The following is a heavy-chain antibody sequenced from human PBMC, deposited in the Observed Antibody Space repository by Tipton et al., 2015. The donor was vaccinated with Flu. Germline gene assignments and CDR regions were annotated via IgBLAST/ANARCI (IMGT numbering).Heavy chain of an antibody. CDR2: IYYGGST. D-gene: IGHD4-11*01. CDR3: ARRDYSNYVSDPKNWFDP. Sequence: LRLSCTVSGGSIRTSTDYWGWIRQPPGKGLEWIGTIYYGGSTYYNPSLTSRVSISLDTSKNQFSLRLNSVTAADTAVYYCARRDYSNYVSDPKNWFDPWGQGTLVTVSS. CDR1: GGSIRTSTDY. V-gene: IGHV4-39*01. J-gene: IGHJ5*02.